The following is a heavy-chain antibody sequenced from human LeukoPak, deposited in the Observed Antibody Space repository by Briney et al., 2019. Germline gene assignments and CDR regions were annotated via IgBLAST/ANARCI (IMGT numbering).Heavy chain of an antibody. V-gene: IGHV1-2*02. J-gene: IGHJ4*02. CDR1: GYTFSGHY. CDR3: ARVVGFGDYPFDY. Sequence: ASGKVSCKASGYTFSGHYMHWVRQAPGQGLEWMGWIHPNSGGTNYAQKFQGRVTMTRDTSISTAYMKLRRLKSDDTAMYYCARVVGFGDYPFDYWGQGTLVTVSS. D-gene: IGHD4-17*01. CDR2: IHPNSGGT.